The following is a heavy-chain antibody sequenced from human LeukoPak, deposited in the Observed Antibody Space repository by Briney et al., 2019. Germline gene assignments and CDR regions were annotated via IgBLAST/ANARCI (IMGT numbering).Heavy chain of an antibody. CDR3: ARASGSSGSVLRLDY. V-gene: IGHV3-21*04. CDR2: ISSSSSYI. CDR1: GFTFSSYS. J-gene: IGHJ4*02. Sequence: PGGSLRLSCAASGFTFSSYSMNWVRQAPGKGLEWVSSISSSSSYIYYADSVKGRFTISRDNAKNSLYLQMNSLRAEDTAVYYCARASGSSGSVLRLDYWGQGTLVTVSS. D-gene: IGHD1-26*01.